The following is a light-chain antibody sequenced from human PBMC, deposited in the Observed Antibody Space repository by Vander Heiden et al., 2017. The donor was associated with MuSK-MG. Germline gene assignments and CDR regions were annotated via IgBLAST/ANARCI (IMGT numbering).Light chain of an antibody. J-gene: IGKJ1*01. CDR3: QKYNSAPWT. CDR2: VAS. V-gene: IGKV1-27*01. CDR1: QGISNY. Sequence: DIQMTQSPSSLSASVGDRVTITCRASQGISNYLAWYQQKPGNVPKLLIYVASTLQSAVPSRLSGSGSGTDFTLTIISLHPEDVATYYCQKYNSAPWTFGQGTNVEI.